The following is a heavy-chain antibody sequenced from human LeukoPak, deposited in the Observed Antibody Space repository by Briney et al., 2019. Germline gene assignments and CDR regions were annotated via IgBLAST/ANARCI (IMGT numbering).Heavy chain of an antibody. CDR1: GSTFDDYA. D-gene: IGHD3-22*01. V-gene: IGHV3-20*04. Sequence: GGSLRLSCAASGSTFDDYAMSWVRQAPGKGLEWVSGINWNGGSTVYADSVKGRFTISRDNAKNSLYLQMNSLRAEDTALYYCARDRYYDSSGYYYPLGYWGQGTLVTVSS. CDR2: INWNGGST. J-gene: IGHJ4*02. CDR3: ARDRYYDSSGYYYPLGY.